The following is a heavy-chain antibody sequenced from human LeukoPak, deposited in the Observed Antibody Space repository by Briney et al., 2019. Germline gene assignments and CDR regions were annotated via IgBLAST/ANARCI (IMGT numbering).Heavy chain of an antibody. J-gene: IGHJ4*02. CDR1: GFTLSSFS. V-gene: IGHV3-64*02. CDR3: ARVGPETAFDY. Sequence: GGPLRLSCAASGFTLSSFSMHWVRQSPGRGLEYVSAINYKGGTTYYADSVKGRFTISRDNSKNTLYLQMGSLRDEDMAVYYCARVGPETAFDYWGQGTLVTVSS. D-gene: IGHD1-14*01. CDR2: INYKGGTT.